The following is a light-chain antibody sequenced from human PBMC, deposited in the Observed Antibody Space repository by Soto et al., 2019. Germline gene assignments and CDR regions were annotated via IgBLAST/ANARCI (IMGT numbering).Light chain of an antibody. CDR3: QQTYSTPIT. Sequence: DIQITQSPSSLSSSVLDRFTITCLASQIISNFLIWYQQKPGKAPKLLIYAASSLQSGVPSRFSGSGSGTDFTLTISSLQPKDFATYYCQQTYSTPITFGQGTRLEIK. J-gene: IGKJ5*01. V-gene: IGKV1-39*01. CDR1: QIISNF. CDR2: AAS.